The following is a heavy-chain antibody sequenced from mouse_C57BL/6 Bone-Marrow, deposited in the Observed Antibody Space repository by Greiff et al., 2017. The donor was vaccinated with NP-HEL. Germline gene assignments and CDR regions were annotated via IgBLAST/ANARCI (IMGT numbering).Heavy chain of an antibody. CDR3: ARSNQGYYFDY. CDR2: ISDGGSYT. V-gene: IGHV5-4*03. D-gene: IGHD6-1*01. J-gene: IGHJ2*01. Sequence: EVMLVESGGGLVKPGGSLKLSCAASGFTFSSYAMSWVRQTPEKRLEWVATISDGGSYTYYPDNVKGRFTISRDNAKNNRYLQMSHLKSEDTAMYYCARSNQGYYFDYWGQGTTLTVSS. CDR1: GFTFSSYA.